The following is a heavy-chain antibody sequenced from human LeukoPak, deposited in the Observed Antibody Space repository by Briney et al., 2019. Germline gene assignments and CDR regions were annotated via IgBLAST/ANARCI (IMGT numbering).Heavy chain of an antibody. D-gene: IGHD5-18*01. CDR3: AREDIQLWPRRHYYMDV. CDR1: GGSISSYY. J-gene: IGHJ6*03. CDR2: IYTSGST. Sequence: SETLSLTCTVSGGSISSYYWSWIRQPAGKGLEWIGRIYTSGSTNYNPSLKSRVTMSVDTSKNQFPLKLSSVTAADTAVYYCAREDIQLWPRRHYYMDVWGKGTTVTVSS. V-gene: IGHV4-4*07.